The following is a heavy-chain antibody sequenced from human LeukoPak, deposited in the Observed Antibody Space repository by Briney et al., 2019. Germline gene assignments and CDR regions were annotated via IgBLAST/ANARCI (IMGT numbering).Heavy chain of an antibody. D-gene: IGHD5-18*01. V-gene: IGHV3-23*01. CDR3: AKGDRSTANALSYFDY. CDR2: ISGSGGST. CDR1: GFTFSSYA. J-gene: IGHJ4*02. Sequence: PGGSLRLSCAASGFTFSSYAMSWVRQAPGKGLEWVSAISGSGGSTYYADSVKGRFTISRDNSKNTLYLQMNSLRAEDTAVYYSAKGDRSTANALSYFDYWGQGTLVTVSS.